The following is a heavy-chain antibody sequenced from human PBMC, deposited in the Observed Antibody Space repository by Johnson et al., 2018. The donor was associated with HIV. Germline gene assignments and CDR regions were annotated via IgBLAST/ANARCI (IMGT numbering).Heavy chain of an antibody. CDR1: GFTFSSYG. Sequence: GGVVQPGRSLRLSCAASGFTFSSYGMHWVRQAPGKGLEWVAVISYDGSNKYYADSVKGRFTISRDNSKNTLYLQMNSLRAEDTAVYYCARGLAADAFDIWCQGTMVTVSS. J-gene: IGHJ3*02. CDR2: ISYDGSNK. CDR3: ARGLAADAFDI. V-gene: IGHV3-30*03. D-gene: IGHD6-13*01.